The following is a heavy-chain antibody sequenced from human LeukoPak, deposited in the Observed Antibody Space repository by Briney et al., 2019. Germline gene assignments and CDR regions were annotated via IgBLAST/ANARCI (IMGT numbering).Heavy chain of an antibody. V-gene: IGHV3-23*01. D-gene: IGHD5-18*01. Sequence: GGSLRLSCAASEFTFSSYAMTWVRQAPGKGLEWVSSVSGSGASAAYADSVKGRFTISRDNSKNTLYLQMNSLRPEDTAVYFCAKGGIQLWYYLDYWGQGTLVTASS. CDR1: EFTFSSYA. CDR3: AKGGIQLWYYLDY. CDR2: VSGSGASA. J-gene: IGHJ4*02.